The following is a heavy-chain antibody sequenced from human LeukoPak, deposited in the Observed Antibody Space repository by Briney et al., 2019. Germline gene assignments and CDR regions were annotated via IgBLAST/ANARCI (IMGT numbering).Heavy chain of an antibody. D-gene: IGHD1-7*01. CDR3: ATEDYNWNYGAYGMDV. J-gene: IGHJ6*02. CDR2: SNAGNGNT. CDR1: GYTFTSYA. V-gene: IGHV1-3*02. Sequence: GASVKVSCKASGYTFTSYAMHWVRQAPGQRLEWMGWSNAGNGNTKYSQEFQGRVTITRDTSASTAYMELSSLRSEDTAVYYCATEDYNWNYGAYGMDVWGQGTTVTVSS.